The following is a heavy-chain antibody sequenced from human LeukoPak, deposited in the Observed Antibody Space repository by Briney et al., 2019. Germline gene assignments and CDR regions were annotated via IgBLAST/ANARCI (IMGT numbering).Heavy chain of an antibody. CDR3: ARTPLTQLEPDYFDS. J-gene: IGHJ4*02. CDR1: GFAFSNYW. D-gene: IGHD1-1*01. CDR2: IKPDGTEK. Sequence: GALRLSCAASGFAFSNYWMTWVRQAPGKGLQWVANIKPDGTEKNYVDSVKGRFTISRGNAKNSVYLQLNSLRVDDTALYYCARTPLTQLEPDYFDSWGQGTLVSVS. V-gene: IGHV3-7*01.